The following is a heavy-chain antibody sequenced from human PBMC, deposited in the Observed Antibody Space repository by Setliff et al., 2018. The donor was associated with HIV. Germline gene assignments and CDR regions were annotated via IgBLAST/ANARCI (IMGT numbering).Heavy chain of an antibody. V-gene: IGHV4-59*12. D-gene: IGHD5-12*01. CDR1: GGSIGGYY. CDR3: ARRVSIPGVAITPVDY. J-gene: IGHJ4*02. Sequence: SETLSLTCTVSGGSIGGYYWSWIRQPPGTGLEWLGCIYSGGSTNYNPSLESRVTISLDTSKNQFSLRLTSVTAADTALYYCARRVSIPGVAITPVDYWGQGALVTVSS. CDR2: IYSGGST.